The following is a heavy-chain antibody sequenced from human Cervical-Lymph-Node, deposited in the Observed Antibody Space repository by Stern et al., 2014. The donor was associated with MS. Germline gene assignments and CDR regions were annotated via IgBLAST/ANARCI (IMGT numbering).Heavy chain of an antibody. V-gene: IGHV2-70*04. CDR3: ARIREDGYLDY. J-gene: IGHJ4*02. D-gene: IGHD5-24*01. Sequence: QVTLKESGPALVKPTETLTLTCLFSGFSLIERGVCVTWIRQPPGKALEWLAHIDWDGDKFYRRSLETRLTIDRDTSKRQVFLTMTSMEPVDTGTYYCARIREDGYLDYWGQGVLVTVSS. CDR1: GFSLIERGVC. CDR2: IDWDGDK.